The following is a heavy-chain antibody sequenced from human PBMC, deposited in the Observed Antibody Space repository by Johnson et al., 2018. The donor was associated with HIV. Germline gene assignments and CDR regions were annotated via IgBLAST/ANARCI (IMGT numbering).Heavy chain of an antibody. J-gene: IGHJ3*02. CDR3: AKDRLAVASPGEAFEI. V-gene: IGHV3-20*04. D-gene: IGHD6-19*01. CDR2: INWNGGST. Sequence: VQLVESGGGVVRPGGSLRLSCAASGFTFDDYGMSWVRQAPGKGLEWVSGINWNGGSTGYADSVKGRFTISRDNAKKSLYLQMNSLRAEDTALYYCAKDRLAVASPGEAFEIWGQGTMVTVSS. CDR1: GFTFDDYG.